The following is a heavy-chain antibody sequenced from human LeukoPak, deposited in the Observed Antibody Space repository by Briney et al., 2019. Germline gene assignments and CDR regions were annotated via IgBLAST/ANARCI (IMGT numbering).Heavy chain of an antibody. CDR1: GGSITIDY. J-gene: IGHJ6*02. CDR2: IYKGGSP. D-gene: IGHD6-25*01. Sequence: PSETLSLTCTVSGGSITIDYFNWIRQPPGKGLEWVGYIYKGGSPDYNLSLKSRVTISVDTSKDQLSLKLSSVTAADTAVYYCARSASGSSYGMDVWGQGTTVTVSS. CDR3: ARSASGSSYGMDV. V-gene: IGHV4-59*01.